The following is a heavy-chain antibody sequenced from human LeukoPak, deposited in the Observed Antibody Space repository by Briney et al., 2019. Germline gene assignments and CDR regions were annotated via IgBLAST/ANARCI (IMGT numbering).Heavy chain of an antibody. CDR3: AKGLSAMASFDY. Sequence: GGSLRLSCAASGFTFSSYSMNWVRQAPGKGLEWVSSISSSGAYIFYADSVKGRFTISRDNSKNTLYLQMNSLRAEDTAVYYCAKGLSAMASFDYWGQGTLVTVSS. J-gene: IGHJ4*02. CDR2: ISSSGAYI. CDR1: GFTFSSYS. V-gene: IGHV3-21*04. D-gene: IGHD5-18*01.